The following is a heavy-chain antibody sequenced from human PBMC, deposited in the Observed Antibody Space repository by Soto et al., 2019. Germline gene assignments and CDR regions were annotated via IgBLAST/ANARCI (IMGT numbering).Heavy chain of an antibody. Sequence: SETLSLTCTVSGGSISSHYWSWVRQAPGKGLEWIGHIYNRGSTSYNPSLRSRSTIAVDTSNNQFSLKLTSVTTADTAVYYCARDGREASGMDVWGQGTKVTVSS. J-gene: IGHJ6*02. D-gene: IGHD1-26*01. CDR3: ARDGREASGMDV. CDR1: GGSISSHY. V-gene: IGHV4-59*11. CDR2: IYNRGST.